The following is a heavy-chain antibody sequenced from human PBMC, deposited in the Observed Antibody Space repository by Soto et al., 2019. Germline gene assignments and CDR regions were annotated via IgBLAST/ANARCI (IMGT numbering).Heavy chain of an antibody. CDR2: IIPIFGTA. J-gene: IGHJ6*02. V-gene: IGHV1-69*01. D-gene: IGHD6-6*01. CDR1: GYIFTTYH. CDR3: ARAPYSSSPGYYYYGMDV. Sequence: QVQLGQSGAEVKKPGASVKVSCTASGYIFTTYHLHWVRQAPGQGLEWMGGIIPIFGTANYAQKFQGRVTITADESTSTAYMELSSLRSEDTAVYYCARAPYSSSPGYYYYGMDVWGQGTTVTVSS.